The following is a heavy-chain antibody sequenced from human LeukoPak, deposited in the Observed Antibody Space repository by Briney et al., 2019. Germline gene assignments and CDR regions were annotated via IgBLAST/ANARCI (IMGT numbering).Heavy chain of an antibody. J-gene: IGHJ3*02. CDR3: ARVGDSSGLNAFDI. Sequence: PGGSLRLSCAASGFTFSSYAMSWVRQVPGKGLEWVSAISDSGDNTDYADSVKGRVTVSRDNSKNTLYLQMNSLRAEDTAVYYCARVGDSSGLNAFDIWGQGTMVTVSS. V-gene: IGHV3-23*01. CDR2: ISDSGDNT. D-gene: IGHD3-22*01. CDR1: GFTFSSYA.